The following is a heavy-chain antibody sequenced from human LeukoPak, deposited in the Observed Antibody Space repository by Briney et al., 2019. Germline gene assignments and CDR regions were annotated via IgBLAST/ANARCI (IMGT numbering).Heavy chain of an antibody. CDR3: ARALGAKNDY. J-gene: IGHJ4*02. CDR1: GFTFSSYS. V-gene: IGHV3-48*01. D-gene: IGHD1-1*01. CDR2: ISSSSSTI. Sequence: GRSLRLSCAASGFTFSSYSMNWVRQAPGKGLEWVSYISSSSSTIYHADSVKGRFTISRDNAKNSLYLQMNSLRAEDTAVYYCARALGAKNDYWGQGTLVTVSS.